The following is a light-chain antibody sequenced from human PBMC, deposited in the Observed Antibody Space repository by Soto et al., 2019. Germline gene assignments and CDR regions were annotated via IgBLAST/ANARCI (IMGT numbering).Light chain of an antibody. CDR2: LGF. Sequence: DIVMTQSPLSLPVTPGEPASISCRSSQSLLDSNGDNYLDWYLQKPGQSSQLLINLGFNRASGVPDRFSGSGSGTDFTLEISRVEAEDVGVYYCMQALQSPPTFGGGTRVDIK. V-gene: IGKV2-28*01. CDR3: MQALQSPPT. J-gene: IGKJ4*01. CDR1: QSLLDSNGDNY.